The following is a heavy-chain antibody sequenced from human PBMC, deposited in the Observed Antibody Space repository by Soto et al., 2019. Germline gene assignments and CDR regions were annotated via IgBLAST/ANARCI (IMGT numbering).Heavy chain of an antibody. V-gene: IGHV3-23*01. D-gene: IGHD2-8*01. Sequence: PGGSLRLSCAASGFTLSTYAMSWVRQAPGKGLEWVSVISGSDGNTYYADSVKGRFTISRDNSKNTLYLQLNSLRAEDTAIYYCAKGKDITLMLFAIRDYYFDLWGRGTLVTAPQ. CDR1: GFTLSTYA. CDR3: AKGKDITLMLFAIRDYYFDL. CDR2: ISGSDGNT. J-gene: IGHJ2*01.